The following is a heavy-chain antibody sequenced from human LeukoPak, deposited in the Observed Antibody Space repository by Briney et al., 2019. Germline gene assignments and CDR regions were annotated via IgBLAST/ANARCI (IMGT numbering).Heavy chain of an antibody. J-gene: IGHJ3*02. CDR1: GFTFSDYY. D-gene: IGHD3-22*01. Sequence: PGGSLRLSCAASGFTFSDYYMSWIRQAPGKGLEWVSYISCSRCYTNYADSVKGRFTISRDNAKNSLYLQMNSLRAEDTAVYYCARDRDADTAMEGYYYDSSGPRATAFDIWGQGTMVTVSS. V-gene: IGHV3-11*05. CDR3: ARDRDADTAMEGYYYDSSGPRATAFDI. CDR2: ISCSRCYT.